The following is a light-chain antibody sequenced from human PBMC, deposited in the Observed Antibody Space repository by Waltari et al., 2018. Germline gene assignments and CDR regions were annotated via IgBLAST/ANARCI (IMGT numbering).Light chain of an antibody. CDR1: QSVNYY. Sequence: EVVLTQSSATLSVSPGERATLSCRASQSVNYYLAWYQQKDGQAPRLLISGASTRATGIPARFSGSGSGTEFTLSISSLQSEDFAIYYCQQYDEWPRTFGHGTRVEI. V-gene: IGKV3-15*01. CDR3: QQYDEWPRT. CDR2: GAS. J-gene: IGKJ1*01.